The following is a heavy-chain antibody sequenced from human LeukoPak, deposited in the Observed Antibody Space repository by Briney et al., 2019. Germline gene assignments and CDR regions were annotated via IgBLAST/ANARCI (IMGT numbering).Heavy chain of an antibody. V-gene: IGHV3-48*04. CDR3: ARAISATGGWY. Sequence: PGGSLRLSCAASGFTFSSYSMNWVRQAPGKGLEWVSYISSRSSTIYYADSVKGRFTISRDNAKNSLYLQMNSLRAEDTAVYYCARAISATGGWYWGQGTLVTVSS. D-gene: IGHD6-19*01. CDR2: ISSRSSTI. CDR1: GFTFSSYS. J-gene: IGHJ4*02.